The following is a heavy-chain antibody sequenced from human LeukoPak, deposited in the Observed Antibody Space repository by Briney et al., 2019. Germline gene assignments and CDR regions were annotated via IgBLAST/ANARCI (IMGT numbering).Heavy chain of an antibody. J-gene: IGHJ6*03. CDR1: GGSISSSSYY. V-gene: IGHV4-39*07. D-gene: IGHD6-13*01. CDR3: ARDLHSSSWYPLYYYYYMDV. Sequence: PSGTLSLTCTVSGGSISSSSYYWGWIRQPPGRGLVWIGSIYYSGSTYYNPSLKSRVTISVDTSKNQFSLKLSSVTAADTAVYYCARDLHSSSWYPLYYYYYMDVWGKGTTVTVSS. CDR2: IYYSGST.